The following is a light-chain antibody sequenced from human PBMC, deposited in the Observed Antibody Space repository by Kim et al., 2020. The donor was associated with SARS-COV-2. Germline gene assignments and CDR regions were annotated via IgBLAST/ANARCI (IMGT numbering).Light chain of an antibody. V-gene: IGKV3-11*01. Sequence: PGARATLYCRASHSVSSSLLGNQQKPGQAPRPLVYDASNRVTGVPARFSGSGSGTDFTLTISSLEPEDFAVYYCQHRGNWPPFGQGTKVDIK. CDR3: QHRGNWPP. CDR2: DAS. CDR1: HSVSSS. J-gene: IGKJ1*01.